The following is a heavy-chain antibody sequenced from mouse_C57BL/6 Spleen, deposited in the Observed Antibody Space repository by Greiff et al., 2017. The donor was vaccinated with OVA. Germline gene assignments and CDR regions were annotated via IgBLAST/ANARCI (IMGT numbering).Heavy chain of an antibody. CDR3: ARRGIDY. Sequence: QVQLKQPGAELVKPGASVKMSCKASGYTFTSYWLTWVKQRPGQGLEWIGDIYPGSGSTNYNEKFQSKATLTVDTSSSTAYMQLGSRTTEDSAVYYCARRGIDYWGQGTTLTVSS. CDR1: GYTFTSYW. J-gene: IGHJ2*01. V-gene: IGHV1-55*01. CDR2: IYPGSGST.